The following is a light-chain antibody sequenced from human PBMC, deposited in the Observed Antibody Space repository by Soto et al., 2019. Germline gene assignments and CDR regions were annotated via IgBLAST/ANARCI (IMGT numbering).Light chain of an antibody. V-gene: IGLV2-14*01. CDR2: DVS. CDR3: SSYTSSSTLEV. CDR1: SSDVGGYNY. Sequence: QSVLTQPASVSGSPGQSITISCTGTSSDVGGYNYVSWYQQHPGKAPKLLIYDVSKRPSGVSNRFSGSKSGNTASLTISGLQAEDEADYYCSSYTSSSTLEVFGGGTKVTVL. J-gene: IGLJ2*01.